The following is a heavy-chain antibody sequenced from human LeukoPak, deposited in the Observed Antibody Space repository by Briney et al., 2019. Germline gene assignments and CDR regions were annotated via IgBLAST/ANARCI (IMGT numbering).Heavy chain of an antibody. Sequence: SVKVSCKASGYTFTGYYMHWVRPAPGQGLEWIGLINPTGTGTLYSQKFQGRVTMTRDMSTSTDYMELSSLRSEDTAVYYCARGNSVGDIAWWFDPWAREPWSPSPQ. D-gene: IGHD3-10*01. J-gene: IGHJ5*02. CDR2: INPTGTGT. CDR3: ARGNSVGDIAWWFDP. CDR1: GYTFTGYY. V-gene: IGHV1-46*01.